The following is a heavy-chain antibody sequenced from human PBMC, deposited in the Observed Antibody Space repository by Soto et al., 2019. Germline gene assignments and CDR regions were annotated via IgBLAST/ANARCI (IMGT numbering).Heavy chain of an antibody. CDR3: VRTSLVVAAATREDY. CDR2: MNSDGSST. V-gene: IGHV3-74*01. Sequence: EVQLVESGGGLVQPGGSLRLSCAASGFTFSSYGMHWFRQAPGKWLVWVSRMNSDGSSTSYADSVKGRFTISRDNAKNTLYLPMNSRRAEDPAVYYCVRTSLVVAAATREDYWGQGTLVTASA. D-gene: IGHD2-15*01. J-gene: IGHJ4*02. CDR1: GFTFSSYG.